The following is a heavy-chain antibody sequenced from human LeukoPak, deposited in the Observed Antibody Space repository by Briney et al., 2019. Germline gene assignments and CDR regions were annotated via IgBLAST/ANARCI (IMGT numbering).Heavy chain of an antibody. D-gene: IGHD6-19*01. CDR3: ARRRSIAVAGTDTYYFDY. Sequence: SETLSLTCTVSGGSISSSSYYWGWIRQPPGKGLEWIGSIYYSGSTYYNPSLKSRVTISVDTSKNQFSLKLSSVTAADTAVYYCARRRSIAVAGTDTYYFDYWGQGTLVTVSS. CDR1: GGSISSSSYY. V-gene: IGHV4-39*07. J-gene: IGHJ4*02. CDR2: IYYSGST.